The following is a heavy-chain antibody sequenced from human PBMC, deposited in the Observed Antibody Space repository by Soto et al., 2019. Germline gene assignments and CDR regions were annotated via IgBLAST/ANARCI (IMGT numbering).Heavy chain of an antibody. CDR3: ARGIGSSWYVVNWFDP. J-gene: IGHJ5*02. D-gene: IGHD6-13*01. CDR2: INPNSGGT. CDR1: GYTFTGYY. V-gene: IGHV1-2*04. Sequence: ASVKVSCKASGYTFTGYYMHWVRQAPGQGLEWMGWINPNSGGTNYAQKFQGWVTMTRDTSISTAYMELSRLRSDDTAVYYCARGIGSSWYVVNWFDPWGQGTLVTVSS.